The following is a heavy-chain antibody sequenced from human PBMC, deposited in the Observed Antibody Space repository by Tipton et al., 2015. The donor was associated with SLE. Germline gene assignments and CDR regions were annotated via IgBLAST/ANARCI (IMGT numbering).Heavy chain of an antibody. D-gene: IGHD6-6*01. V-gene: IGHV4-31*03. CDR1: SGSISSGGYY. Sequence: LSCTVSSGSISSGGYYWSWIRQHPGKGLEWIGYIYYSGSTYYNPSLKSRVTISVDTSKNQFSLKLSSVTAADTAVYYCARDVPAARPYAFDIWGQGTMVTVSS. J-gene: IGHJ3*02. CDR2: IYYSGST. CDR3: ARDVPAARPYAFDI.